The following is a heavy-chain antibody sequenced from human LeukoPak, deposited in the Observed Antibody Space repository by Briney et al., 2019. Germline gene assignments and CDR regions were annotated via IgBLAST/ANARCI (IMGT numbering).Heavy chain of an antibody. J-gene: IGHJ4*02. V-gene: IGHV3-53*01. D-gene: IGHD6-19*01. CDR1: GGSISSYY. Sequence: ETLSLTCTVSGGSISSYYWSWVRQAPGKGLEWVSVIYSGGSTYYADSVKGRFTISRDNSKNTLYLQMNSLRAEDTAVYYCARAGSSGWYWVYWGQGTLVTVSS. CDR2: IYSGGST. CDR3: ARAGSSGWYWVY.